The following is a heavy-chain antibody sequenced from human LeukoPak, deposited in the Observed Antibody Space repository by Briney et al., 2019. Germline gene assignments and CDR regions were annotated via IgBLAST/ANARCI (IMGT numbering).Heavy chain of an antibody. CDR3: ARVLTGSWDWFDP. Sequence: GGSLRLSCAASGFTFSSYSMNWVRQAPGKGLEWVSSISSSSSYIYYADSVKGRFTISRDNAKNTLYLQMSSLRAEDTAVYYCARVLTGSWDWFDPWGQGTLVTVSS. CDR2: ISSSSSYI. V-gene: IGHV3-21*01. D-gene: IGHD2-8*02. J-gene: IGHJ5*02. CDR1: GFTFSSYS.